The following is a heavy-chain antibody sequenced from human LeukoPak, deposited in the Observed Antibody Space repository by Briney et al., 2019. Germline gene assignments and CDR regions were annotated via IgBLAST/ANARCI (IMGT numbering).Heavy chain of an antibody. CDR3: TTDRPGRHYGSGSPMSY. CDR1: GLSFTSAW. D-gene: IGHD3-10*01. V-gene: IGHV3-15*01. Sequence: GVSLRLSCAASGLSFTSAWMTWVRQAPGKGLEWVGRIKSKTDGPTTDYAAPVKGRFTISRDDSKNTLYLQMNSLKTDDTAVYYCTTDRPGRHYGSGSPMSYWGQGTLVTVSS. J-gene: IGHJ4*02. CDR2: IKSKTDGPTT.